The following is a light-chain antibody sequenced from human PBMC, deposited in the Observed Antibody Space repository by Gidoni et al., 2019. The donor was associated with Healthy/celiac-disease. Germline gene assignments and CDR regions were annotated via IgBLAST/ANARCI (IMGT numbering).Light chain of an antibody. V-gene: IGKV1-39*01. Sequence: DIQMTQSPSSLSASVGDRVSITCRVSQCISRYLNCYQQKPGKAPKLLIYAASSLQSWVPSRFSGSGSGTDFTLTISSLQSEDFATYYCQQSYSTPRTFGQGTKVEIK. CDR1: QCISRY. CDR3: QQSYSTPRT. CDR2: AAS. J-gene: IGKJ1*01.